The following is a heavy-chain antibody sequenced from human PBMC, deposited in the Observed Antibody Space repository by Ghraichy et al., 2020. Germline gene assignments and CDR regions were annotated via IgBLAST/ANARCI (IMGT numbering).Heavy chain of an antibody. V-gene: IGHV4-59*01. J-gene: IGHJ6*02. Sequence: TLSLTCTVSGGSFSTYYWNWIRQPPGRGLEWLGYIYYSGSTNYNPSLKSRVTISADTSKNQFSLRLSSVTAADTAVYYCARGGRDGYNFESTPNYGVNVWGQGTTVTVSS. CDR3: ARGGRDGYNFESTPNYGVNV. D-gene: IGHD5-24*01. CDR1: GGSFSTYY. CDR2: IYYSGST.